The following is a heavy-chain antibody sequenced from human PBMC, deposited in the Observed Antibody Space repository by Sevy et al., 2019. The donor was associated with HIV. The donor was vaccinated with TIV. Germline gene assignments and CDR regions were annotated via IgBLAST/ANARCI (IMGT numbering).Heavy chain of an antibody. Sequence: GSLRLSCAASGFTFTTYWMIWIRQAPGKGLEWVANINRNGTQKYDADSLKDRFTISRDNAENSLYLQMDSLRAEDTALYYCARESSGPSVVDLWGQGTLVTVSS. V-gene: IGHV3-7*01. CDR1: GFTFTTYW. CDR2: INRNGTQK. J-gene: IGHJ5*02. D-gene: IGHD3-22*01. CDR3: ARESSGPSVVDL.